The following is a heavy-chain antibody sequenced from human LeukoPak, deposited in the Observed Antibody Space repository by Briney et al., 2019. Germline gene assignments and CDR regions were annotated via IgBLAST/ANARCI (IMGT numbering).Heavy chain of an antibody. D-gene: IGHD3-9*01. CDR1: AFIFSGHW. CDR2: ISSVTTTI. V-gene: IGHV3-48*02. J-gene: IGHJ4*02. Sequence: GGSLRLSCEGSAFIFSGHWMNWVRQAPGKGLEWISYISSVTTTIYYADSVKGRFTVSRDSAKNSLYLQMNSLRDEDTAVYYCAKDSAYYWFDYWGQGTLVTVSS. CDR3: AKDSAYYWFDY.